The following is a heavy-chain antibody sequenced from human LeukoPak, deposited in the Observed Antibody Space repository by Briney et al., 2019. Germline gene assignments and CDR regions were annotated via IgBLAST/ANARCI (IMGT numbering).Heavy chain of an antibody. D-gene: IGHD1-26*01. CDR2: IYPGDSDT. V-gene: IGHV5-51*01. Sequence: GESLKISCKGSGYSFTSYWIGWVRQMPGKGLEWMGIIYPGDSDTRYSPSLQGQVTISADKSISTAYLQWSSLKASDTAMYYCARGGIGPSLQANFDYWGQGTLVTVSS. CDR3: ARGGIGPSLQANFDY. CDR1: GYSFTSYW. J-gene: IGHJ4*02.